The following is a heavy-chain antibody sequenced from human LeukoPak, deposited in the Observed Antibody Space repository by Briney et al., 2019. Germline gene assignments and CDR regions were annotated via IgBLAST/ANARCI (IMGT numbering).Heavy chain of an antibody. CDR1: GFTFSSYG. D-gene: IGHD4-4*01. V-gene: IGHV3-33*01. J-gene: IGHJ4*02. CDR3: ARVAYSNYVDY. CDR2: IWYDGSNK. Sequence: GRSLRLSCAASGFTFSSYGMHWVRQAPGKGLEWVAVIWYDGSNKYYADSVKGRFTISRDNSKYTLYLQMNSLRAEDTAVYYCARVAYSNYVDYWGQGTLVTVSS.